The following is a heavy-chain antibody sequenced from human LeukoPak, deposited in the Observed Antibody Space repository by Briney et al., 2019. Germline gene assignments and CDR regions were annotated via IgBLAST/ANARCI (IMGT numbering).Heavy chain of an antibody. J-gene: IGHJ4*02. D-gene: IGHD6-19*01. CDR3: AKVTPPGHSSGWYGEDY. V-gene: IGHV3-23*01. CDR2: ISGSGGST. Sequence: GGSLRLSCAASGFTFSSYAMSWVRQAPAKGLEWVSAISGSGGSTYYADSVKGRFTISRDNSKNTLYLQMNSLRAEDTAVYYCAKVTPPGHSSGWYGEDYWGQGTLVTVSS. CDR1: GFTFSSYA.